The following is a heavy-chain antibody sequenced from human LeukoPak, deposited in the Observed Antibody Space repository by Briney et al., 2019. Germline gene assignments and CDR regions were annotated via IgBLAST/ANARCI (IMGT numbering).Heavy chain of an antibody. CDR3: AKDRDIVVVPAAIPVLSFDY. V-gene: IGHV3-23*01. Sequence: PGGSLRLSCAASGFTFSSYAMSWVRQAPGKGLEWVSAISGSGGSTYYADSVKGRFTISRDNSKNTLYLQMNSLRAEDTAVYYCAKDRDIVVVPAAIPVLSFDYWGQGTLVTVSS. D-gene: IGHD2-2*02. CDR2: ISGSGGST. J-gene: IGHJ4*02. CDR1: GFTFSSYA.